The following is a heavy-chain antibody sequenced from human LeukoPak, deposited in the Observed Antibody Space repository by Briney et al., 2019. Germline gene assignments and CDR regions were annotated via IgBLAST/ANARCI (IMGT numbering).Heavy chain of an antibody. CDR2: ISSGSRTI. D-gene: IGHD7-27*01. Sequence: GGSLRLSCAASGFTFSSYSMNWVRQAPGKGLEWISYISSGSRTIYYADFVKGRFTVSRDNSKNTVYLQMNSLRIEDTAVYYCVNLPGGGQWGQGTLVTVSS. V-gene: IGHV3-48*01. CDR1: GFTFSSYS. CDR3: VNLPGGGQ. J-gene: IGHJ4*02.